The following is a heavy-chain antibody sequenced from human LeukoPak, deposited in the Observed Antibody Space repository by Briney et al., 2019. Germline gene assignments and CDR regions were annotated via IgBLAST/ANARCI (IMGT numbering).Heavy chain of an antibody. V-gene: IGHV1-2*02. D-gene: IGHD5-24*01. Sequence: ASVKGSCKASGYTFTDYYLHWVRQAPGQGLEWMGWINPNNGVTNSTQKFQGRVTMTSDASISTAYMVLNTLTSDDTAVYYCAPRDMATKMGLEYWGQGTLVTVSS. CDR3: APRDMATKMGLEY. CDR1: GYTFTDYY. CDR2: INPNNGVT. J-gene: IGHJ4*02.